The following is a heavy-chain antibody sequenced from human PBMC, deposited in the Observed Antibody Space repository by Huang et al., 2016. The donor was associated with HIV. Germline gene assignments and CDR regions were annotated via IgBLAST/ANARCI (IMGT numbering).Heavy chain of an antibody. CDR3: ARSAYGDLDY. D-gene: IGHD4-17*01. CDR2: MNPNTGNT. Sequence: QVHLVQSGAEVKKPGASVKVSCKASGYTFTNYDINGVRHAPGRGLEWMGWMNPNTGNTGFAQSFQGRVTMTRKTSITTAYMELTSLTSEDTAVYYCARSAYGDLDYWGLGTLVSVSS. CDR1: GYTFTNYD. J-gene: IGHJ4*02. V-gene: IGHV1-8*02.